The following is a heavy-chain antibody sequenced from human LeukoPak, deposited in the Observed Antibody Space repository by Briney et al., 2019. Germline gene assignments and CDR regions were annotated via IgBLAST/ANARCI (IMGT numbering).Heavy chain of an antibody. Sequence: GSLRLSCAASGFIFSHYGMHWVRQAPGKGLEWVAVIWSDGSNRFYAGSVKGRFTISRDNSQNTVFLQMNSLRVEDTAMYYCARDAQRGFDYSNSLEYWGHGTLVTVSS. V-gene: IGHV3-33*01. D-gene: IGHD4-11*01. J-gene: IGHJ4*01. CDR3: ARDAQRGFDYSNSLEY. CDR2: IWSDGSNR. CDR1: GFIFSHYG.